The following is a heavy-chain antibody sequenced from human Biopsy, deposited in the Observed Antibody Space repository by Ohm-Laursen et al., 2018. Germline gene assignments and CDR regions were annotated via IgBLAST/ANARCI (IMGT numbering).Heavy chain of an antibody. V-gene: IGHV5-51*01. CDR1: GYSFTNYW. CDR2: IYPGDSDT. J-gene: IGHJ3*02. CDR3: AKHGGLGDFWSGYPLAAFDI. D-gene: IGHD3-3*01. Sequence: GESLKISCNGSGYSFTNYWIGWVRQMPGKGLEWMGLIYPGDSDTRYSPSFQGQVTISVDKSISTAYVQWNSLKASDTAMYYCAKHGGLGDFWSGYPLAAFDIWGQGTMVTVSS.